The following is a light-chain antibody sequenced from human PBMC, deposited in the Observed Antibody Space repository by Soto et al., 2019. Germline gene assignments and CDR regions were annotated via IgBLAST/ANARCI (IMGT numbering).Light chain of an antibody. CDR1: QRITTY. Sequence: IQMTQSPSSLSASVGDRVTITCRASQRITTYLNWYQQKPGEAPKLLISTSGTLQRGVPSRFSGRGSWTDFTLTITALRPEDFATYFCQQTYSTPYTFGQGTKREIK. CDR3: QQTYSTPYT. V-gene: IGKV1-39*01. CDR2: TSG. J-gene: IGKJ2*01.